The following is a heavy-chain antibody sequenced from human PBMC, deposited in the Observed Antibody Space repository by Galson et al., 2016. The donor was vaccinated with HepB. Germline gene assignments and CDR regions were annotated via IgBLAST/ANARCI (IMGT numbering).Heavy chain of an antibody. CDR2: ISGSGGST. Sequence: SLRLSCAASGFTFSSYAMSWVRQAPGKGLEWVSAISGSGGSTYYADSVKGRVTITRDNSTNTLFLQMNSLRTEETAVFYWARGSYSSSWYCYFDYWGQGTLVTVSS. D-gene: IGHD6-13*01. CDR3: ARGSYSSSWYCYFDY. CDR1: GFTFSSYA. V-gene: IGHV3-23*01. J-gene: IGHJ4*02.